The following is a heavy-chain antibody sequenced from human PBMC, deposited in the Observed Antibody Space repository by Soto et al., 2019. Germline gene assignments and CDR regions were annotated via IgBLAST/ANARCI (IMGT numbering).Heavy chain of an antibody. CDR3: AADLTSIAARPG. CDR1: GFTFTSSA. Sequence: KVSCKASGFTFTSSAVQWVRQARGQRFEWIGWIVVGSGNTNYAQKFQERVTITRDMSTSTAYMELSSLRSEDTAVYYCAADLTSIAARPGWGQGTMVTVSS. CDR2: IVVGSGNT. J-gene: IGHJ3*01. D-gene: IGHD6-6*01. V-gene: IGHV1-58*01.